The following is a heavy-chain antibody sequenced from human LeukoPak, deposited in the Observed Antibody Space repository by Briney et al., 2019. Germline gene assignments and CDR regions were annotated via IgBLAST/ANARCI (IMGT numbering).Heavy chain of an antibody. Sequence: GASVKVSCKASGYTFTGSYIHWVRQAPGQGLEWMGWINPNSGGTNYAQKFQGRVTMTRDTSISTAYMELSRLKSDDTAVYYCAAMVYTYGYLDYWGQGTLVTVSS. CDR2: INPNSGGT. J-gene: IGHJ4*02. CDR3: AAMVYTYGYLDY. CDR1: GYTFTGSY. V-gene: IGHV1-2*02. D-gene: IGHD5-18*01.